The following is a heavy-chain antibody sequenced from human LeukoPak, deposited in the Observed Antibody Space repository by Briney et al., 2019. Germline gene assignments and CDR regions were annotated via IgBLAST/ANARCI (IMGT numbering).Heavy chain of an antibody. CDR3: AKEVVAAFDY. CDR2: ISYDGSNK. CDR1: GFTFSSYG. V-gene: IGHV3-30*18. D-gene: IGHD2-15*01. Sequence: GGSLRLSCAASGFTFSSYGMHWVRQAPGKGLEWVAVISYDGSNKYYADSVKGRFTISRGNSKNTLYLQMNSLRAEDTAVYYCAKEVVAAFDYWGQGTLVTVSS. J-gene: IGHJ4*02.